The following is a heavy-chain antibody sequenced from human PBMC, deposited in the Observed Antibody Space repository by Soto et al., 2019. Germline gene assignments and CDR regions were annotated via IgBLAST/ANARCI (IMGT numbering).Heavy chain of an antibody. CDR2: ISAYNGNT. CDR1: GYTFTSYG. J-gene: IGHJ4*02. V-gene: IGHV1-18*01. CDR3: ARDHVLSFGELLSHHPPGGY. D-gene: IGHD3-10*01. Sequence: QVQLVQSGAEVKKPVASVKVSCKASGYTFTSYGISWVRQAPGQGLEWMGWISAYNGNTNYAQKRQGRVTMTTDTTTSTAYMEMGSLRADDTAVYYGARDHVLSFGELLSHHPPGGYWGQGTLVTVSS.